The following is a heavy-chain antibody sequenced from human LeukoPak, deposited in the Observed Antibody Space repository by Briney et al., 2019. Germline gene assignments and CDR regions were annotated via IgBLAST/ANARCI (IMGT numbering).Heavy chain of an antibody. D-gene: IGHD3-10*01. V-gene: IGHV4-59*01. J-gene: IGHJ4*02. CDR1: GGSISGYY. Sequence: SETLSLTCSVSGGSISGYYWSWIRQSPGKGLEWIGYFYDSGSTNYNPSLKSRVTISVDTSKNQFSLKLSSVTAVDTAVYYCARGRGPLIWGQGTLVTVSS. CDR3: ARGRGPLI. CDR2: FYDSGST.